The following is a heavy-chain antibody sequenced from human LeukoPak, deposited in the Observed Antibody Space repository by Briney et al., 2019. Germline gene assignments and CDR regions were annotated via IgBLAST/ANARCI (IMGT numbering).Heavy chain of an antibody. CDR2: ISCDGGNK. Sequence: GGSLRLSCAASGFTFSSYAMHWVRQAPGKGLEWVAVISCDGGNKYYADSVKGRFTISRDNSKNTLYLQMNSLRAEDTAVYYCARGSEIIVVVAATLGDAFDTWGERKMVTVSS. CDR3: ARGSEIIVVVAATLGDAFDT. D-gene: IGHD2-15*01. V-gene: IGHV3-30*04. J-gene: IGHJ3*02. CDR1: GFTFSSYA.